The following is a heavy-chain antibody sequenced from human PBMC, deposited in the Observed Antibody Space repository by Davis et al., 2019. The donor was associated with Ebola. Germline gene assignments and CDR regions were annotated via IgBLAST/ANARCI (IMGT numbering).Heavy chain of an antibody. D-gene: IGHD6-19*01. CDR2: INAGNGNT. V-gene: IGHV1-3*01. CDR1: GYTFTSYA. Sequence: ASVKVSCKASGYTFTSYAMHWVRQAPGQRLEWMGWINAGNGNTKYSQKFQGRVTITTDTSTSTAYMELRSLRSDDTAVYYCARGYGSGWYSYWGQGTLVTVSS. CDR3: ARGYGSGWYSY. J-gene: IGHJ4*02.